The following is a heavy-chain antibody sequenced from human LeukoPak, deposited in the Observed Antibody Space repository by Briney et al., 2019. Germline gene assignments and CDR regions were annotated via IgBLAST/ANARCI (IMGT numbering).Heavy chain of an antibody. V-gene: IGHV1-8*03. CDR3: ARGVTRDYGAPGY. Sequence: ASVKVSCKASGYTFTSYDINWVRQATGQGLEWMGWMNPNSGNTGYARKFQGRVTITRNTSISTAYMELSSLRSEDTAVYYCARGVTRDYGAPGYWGQGTLVTVSS. CDR1: GYTFTSYD. CDR2: MNPNSGNT. D-gene: IGHD4-17*01. J-gene: IGHJ4*02.